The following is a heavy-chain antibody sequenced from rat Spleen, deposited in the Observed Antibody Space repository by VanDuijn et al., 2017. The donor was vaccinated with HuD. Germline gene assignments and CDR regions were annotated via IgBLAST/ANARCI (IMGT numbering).Heavy chain of an antibody. CDR1: GFSLTSYH. J-gene: IGHJ3*01. CDR2: MWTGGGT. Sequence: QVQLKESGPGLVQPSQTLSLTCTVSGFSLTSYHVSWVRQPPGKRLVWMGTMWTGGGTDYNSAVQSRLSISRDTSKGQVFLKMNSLQTDDTAIYFCTRSYGGYTQHWFAYWGQGTLVTVSS. CDR3: TRSYGGYTQHWFAY. D-gene: IGHD1-11*01. V-gene: IGHV2-15*01.